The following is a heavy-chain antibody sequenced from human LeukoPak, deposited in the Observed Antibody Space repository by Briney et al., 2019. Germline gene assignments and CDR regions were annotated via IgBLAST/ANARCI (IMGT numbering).Heavy chain of an antibody. CDR2: ISSSSSYI. CDR1: GFTFSNAW. CDR3: ATSIVGASDFDY. D-gene: IGHD1-26*01. J-gene: IGHJ4*02. V-gene: IGHV3-21*01. Sequence: GGSLRLSCAASGFTFSNAWMSWVRQAPGKGLEWVSSISSSSSYIYYADSVKGRFTISRDNAKNSLYLQMNSLRAEDTAVYYCATSIVGASDFDYWGQGTLVTVSS.